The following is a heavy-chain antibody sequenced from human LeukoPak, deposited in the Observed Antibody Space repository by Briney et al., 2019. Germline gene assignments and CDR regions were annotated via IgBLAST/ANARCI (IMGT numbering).Heavy chain of an antibody. CDR2: INHSGST. CDR1: GGSFSGYY. D-gene: IGHD6-19*01. V-gene: IGHV4-34*01. Sequence: SETLSLTCVVYGGSFSGYYWSWIRQPPGKGLEWIGEINHSGSTNYNPSLKSRVTISVDTSKNQFSLKLSSVTAADTAVYYCARVAVAGSSRLDYWGQGTLVTDSS. CDR3: ARVAVAGSSRLDY. J-gene: IGHJ4*02.